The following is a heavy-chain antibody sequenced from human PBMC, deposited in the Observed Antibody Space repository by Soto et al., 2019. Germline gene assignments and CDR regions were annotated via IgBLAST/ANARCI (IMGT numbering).Heavy chain of an antibody. CDR1: GFTFSNYG. V-gene: IGHV3-23*01. CDR2: ISGSGGDT. D-gene: IGHD3-3*01. CDR3: AKDMDAFCSGYYLRGYFDL. Sequence: EVQLLESGGGLVQPGGSLRLSCVVSGFTFSNYGMNWVRQAPGKGLEWVSGISGSGGDTYYVDSVRGRFTISRGNSKNTLYLKMDSLRAEDMAVYYCAKDMDAFCSGYYLRGYFDLWGRGTLVTVS. J-gene: IGHJ2*01.